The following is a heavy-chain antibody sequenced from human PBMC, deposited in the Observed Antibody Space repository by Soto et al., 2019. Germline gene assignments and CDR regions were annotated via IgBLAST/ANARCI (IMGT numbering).Heavy chain of an antibody. CDR2: IMHIGGIA. Sequence: QVQLVQSGAEVKKPGSSVKVSCTASGFTFSSYTISWVRQAPGQGLEWMGRIMHIGGIANYAQKFQGRFTITADNSTSIDKMKLRSVRSDVYAVYKCAIEPVDCISTSCSGDREFDYWGQGTLVTVSS. CDR1: GFTFSSYT. CDR3: AIEPVDCISTSCSGDREFDY. J-gene: IGHJ4*02. V-gene: IGHV1-69*08. D-gene: IGHD2-2*01.